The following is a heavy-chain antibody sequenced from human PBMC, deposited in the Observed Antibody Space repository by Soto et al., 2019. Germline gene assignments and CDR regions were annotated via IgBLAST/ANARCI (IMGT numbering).Heavy chain of an antibody. CDR1: GDSVSSNIVT. V-gene: IGHV6-1*01. J-gene: IGHJ6*02. D-gene: IGHD3-9*01. Sequence: SQTLSLTCAISGDSVSSNIVTWDWIRQSPSRGLEWLGRTYYRSQWFNDYAVSVKSRMTINADTSKNQFSLQLNYVTPEDTAVYYCARVHYNTSPLTGSGMDVWGQGTTVTVS. CDR2: TYYRSQWFN. CDR3: ARVHYNTSPLTGSGMDV.